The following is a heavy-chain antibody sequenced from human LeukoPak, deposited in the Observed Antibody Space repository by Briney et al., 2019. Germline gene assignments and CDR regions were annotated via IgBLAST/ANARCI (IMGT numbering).Heavy chain of an antibody. CDR1: GFTFSNYW. Sequence: GGSLRLSCAASGFTFSNYWMHWVRQAPGKWLVWVSGINSDGSSARYADSVKGRFTISRDNAKNTLYLQMNSLRVEDTAVYYCARPFSGDVYWGQGTLVTVSS. J-gene: IGHJ4*02. CDR3: ARPFSGDVY. D-gene: IGHD1-26*01. V-gene: IGHV3-74*01. CDR2: INSDGSSA.